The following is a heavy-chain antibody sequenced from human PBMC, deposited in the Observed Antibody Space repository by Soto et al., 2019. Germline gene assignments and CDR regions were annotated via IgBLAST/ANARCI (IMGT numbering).Heavy chain of an antibody. D-gene: IGHD3-10*01. CDR3: AREAQLNWFDP. Sequence: SETLSLTCAVYGGSFSGYYWSWIRQPPGKGLEWIGEINHSGSTNYNPSLKSRVTISVDTSKNQFSLKLSSVTAADTAVYYCAREAQLNWFDPWGQGTLVTVPQ. CDR1: GGSFSGYY. CDR2: INHSGST. V-gene: IGHV4-34*01. J-gene: IGHJ5*02.